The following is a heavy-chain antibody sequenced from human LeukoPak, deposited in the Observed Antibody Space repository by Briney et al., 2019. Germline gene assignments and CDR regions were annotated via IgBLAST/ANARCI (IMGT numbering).Heavy chain of an antibody. CDR1: GFTFSNYW. Sequence: GGSLRLSCAAPGFTFSNYWMHWVRHAPGKGLVWVSRINSDGSRTTYADSVKGRFTISRDNAKNTLYLQMNSLRAEDTAVYYCARDGYSSSFYFDYWGQGTLVTVSS. CDR2: INSDGSRT. V-gene: IGHV3-74*01. D-gene: IGHD6-6*01. CDR3: ARDGYSSSFYFDY. J-gene: IGHJ4*02.